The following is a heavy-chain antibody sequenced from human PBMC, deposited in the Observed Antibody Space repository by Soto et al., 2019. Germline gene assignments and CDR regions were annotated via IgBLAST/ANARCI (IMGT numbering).Heavy chain of an antibody. D-gene: IGHD3-16*01. V-gene: IGHV3-53*02. CDR3: ARAGLITGDAFDI. J-gene: IGHJ3*02. Sequence: EVQLVETGGGLIQPGGSLRLSCAASGFTVSSNYMSWVRQAPGKGLEWVSVIYSGGSTYYADSVKGRFTISRDNSKNTLYLQMNSLRAEDTAVYYCARAGLITGDAFDIWGQGTMVTVSS. CDR1: GFTVSSNY. CDR2: IYSGGST.